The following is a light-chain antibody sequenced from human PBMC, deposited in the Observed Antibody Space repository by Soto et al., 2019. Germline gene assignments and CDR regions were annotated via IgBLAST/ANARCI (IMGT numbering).Light chain of an antibody. CDR1: QSVSSS. J-gene: IGKJ1*01. CDR3: HHRGNGIT. CDR2: DTS. V-gene: IGKV3-11*01. Sequence: VVSTQSPATLSLSPGDTATLSCGASQSVSSSLAWYQQKPGQAPRLLIYDTSIRATGSPARFSGSGSGTDFTLTISSLEPEDFAVYYCHHRGNGITFGQGTKVDIK.